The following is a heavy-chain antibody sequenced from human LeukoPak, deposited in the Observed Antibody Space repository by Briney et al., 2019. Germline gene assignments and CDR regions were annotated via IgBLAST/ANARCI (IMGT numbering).Heavy chain of an antibody. Sequence: SETLSLTCAVYGGSFSGYYWSWIRQPPGKGLEWIGEINHGGSTNYNPSLKSRVTISVDTSKNQFSLKLSSVTAADTAVYYCARDSVYSGSSLDYWGQGTLVTVSS. CDR2: INHGGST. V-gene: IGHV4-34*01. J-gene: IGHJ4*02. CDR3: ARDSVYSGSSLDY. CDR1: GGSFSGYY. D-gene: IGHD1-26*01.